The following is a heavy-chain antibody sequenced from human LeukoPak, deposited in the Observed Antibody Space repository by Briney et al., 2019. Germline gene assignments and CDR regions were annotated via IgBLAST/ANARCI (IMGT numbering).Heavy chain of an antibody. CDR2: IYYSGST. CDR3: ARGMVRGSYAFDM. V-gene: IGHV4-31*03. CDR1: GGSISSGGYY. J-gene: IGHJ3*02. Sequence: SQTLSLTCTVSGGSISSGGYYWSWIRQHPGKGLEWIGYIYYSGSTYYNPSLKSRVTISVDTSKNQFSLKLSSVTAADTAVYYCARGMVRGSYAFDMWGQGTMVTVSS. D-gene: IGHD3-10*01.